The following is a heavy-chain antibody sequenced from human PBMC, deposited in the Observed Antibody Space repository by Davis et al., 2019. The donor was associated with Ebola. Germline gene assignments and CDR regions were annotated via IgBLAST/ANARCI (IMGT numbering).Heavy chain of an antibody. CDR3: AKQESLYGSSDY. J-gene: IGHJ4*02. Sequence: GSLKISCKGSGYSFTTYWIAWVRQTPAKGLEWMGIIYPGDSDTRYSPSFEGQVTISVDRSISTAYLQWSSLKASDTAMYYCAKQESLYGSSDYWGQGTLVTVSS. CDR1: GYSFTTYW. CDR2: IYPGDSDT. D-gene: IGHD3-22*01. V-gene: IGHV5-51*01.